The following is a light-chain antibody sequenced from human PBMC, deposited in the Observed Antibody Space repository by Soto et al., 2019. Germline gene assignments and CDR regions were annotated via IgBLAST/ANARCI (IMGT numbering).Light chain of an antibody. Sequence: EIVMTQSPATLSVSPGERATLSCRASQSVSSNLAWYQQKPGQAPRLLIYGASTRATGIPARFSGSGSETEFTLTINSLQSEDFGVYYCQQYNNWPRTFGQGTKVEIK. CDR3: QQYNNWPRT. J-gene: IGKJ1*01. V-gene: IGKV3-15*01. CDR1: QSVSSN. CDR2: GAS.